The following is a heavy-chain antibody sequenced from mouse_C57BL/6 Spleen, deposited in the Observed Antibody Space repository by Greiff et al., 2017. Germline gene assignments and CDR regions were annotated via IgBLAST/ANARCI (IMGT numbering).Heavy chain of an antibody. J-gene: IGHJ1*03. D-gene: IGHD2-2*01. V-gene: IGHV2-9-1*01. CDR3: ARAREFSMVTTGYWYFDV. CDR1: GFSLTSYA. CDR2: IWTGGGT. Sequence: QVQLKESGPGLVAPSQSLSITCTVSGFSLTSYAISWVRQPPGKGLEWLGVIWTGGGTNYNSARKSRLSISKDNSKSQVFLKMNSLQTDDTARYYWARAREFSMVTTGYWYFDVWGTGTTVTVSS.